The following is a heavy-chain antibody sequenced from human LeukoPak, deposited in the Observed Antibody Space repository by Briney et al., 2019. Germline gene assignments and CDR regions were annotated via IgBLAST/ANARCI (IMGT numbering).Heavy chain of an antibody. Sequence: GGSLRLFCAASGFTFSSYWMSWVRQAPGKGLEWVANIKQDGSEKYYVDSVKGRFTISRDNAKNSLYLQMNSLRAEDTAVYYCAREGMYYYDSSGLSTHFDYWGQGTLVTVSS. D-gene: IGHD3-22*01. J-gene: IGHJ4*02. CDR3: AREGMYYYDSSGLSTHFDY. CDR2: IKQDGSEK. CDR1: GFTFSSYW. V-gene: IGHV3-7*01.